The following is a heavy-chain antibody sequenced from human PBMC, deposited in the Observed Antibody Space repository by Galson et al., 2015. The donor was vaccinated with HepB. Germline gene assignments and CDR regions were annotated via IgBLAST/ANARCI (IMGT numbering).Heavy chain of an antibody. CDR2: IRNDGSDK. D-gene: IGHD2/OR15-2a*01. Sequence: SLRLSCAASGFTFSSSGFTFSGSGMHWVRQAPGKGLEWVSFIRNDGSDKYYADSVRGRFTISRDNSKNMVYLQMNSLRAEDTAVYYCARDKGLSFFDYWGQGTLVTVSS. CDR1: GFTFSSSGFTFSGSG. CDR3: ARDKGLSFFDY. J-gene: IGHJ4*02. V-gene: IGHV3-30*02.